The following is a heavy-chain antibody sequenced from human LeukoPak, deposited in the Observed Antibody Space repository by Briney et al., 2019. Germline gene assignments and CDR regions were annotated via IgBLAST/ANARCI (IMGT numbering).Heavy chain of an antibody. D-gene: IGHD6-19*01. V-gene: IGHV3-9*01. CDR2: ISWNGDTI. J-gene: IGHJ4*02. CDR1: GFDFHDYM. CDR3: ARAIAVAGTDY. Sequence: GGSLRLSCAASGFDFHDYMMHWVRQPPGKGLEWVSEISWNGDTIGYADSVKGRFTISRDNAKHTLYLQMNSLRAEDTAVYYCARAIAVAGTDYWGQGTLVTVSS.